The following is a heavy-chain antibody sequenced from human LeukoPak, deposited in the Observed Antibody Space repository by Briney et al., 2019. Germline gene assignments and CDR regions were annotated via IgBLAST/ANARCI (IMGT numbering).Heavy chain of an antibody. J-gene: IGHJ4*02. Sequence: GGSLRLSCAASGFTFSSYGMSWVRQAPGKGLEWVSAISGSGGSTYYADSVKGRFTISRDNSKNTLYLQMNSLRAEDTAVYYCAKKGRMIVVVSNFDYWGQGTLVTVSS. CDR3: AKKGRMIVVVSNFDY. V-gene: IGHV3-23*01. CDR1: GFTFSSYG. D-gene: IGHD3-22*01. CDR2: ISGSGGST.